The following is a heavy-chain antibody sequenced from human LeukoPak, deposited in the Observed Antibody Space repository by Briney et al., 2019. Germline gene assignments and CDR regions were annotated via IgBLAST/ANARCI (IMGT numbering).Heavy chain of an antibody. CDR1: GYTFTSYG. D-gene: IGHD2-2*01. CDR2: ISAYNGNT. V-gene: IGHV1-18*01. J-gene: IGHJ6*03. CDR3: ARELGYCSSTSCRIYYYYMDV. Sequence: GASVKVSCKASGYTFTSYGISWVRQAPGQGLEWMGWISAYNGNTNYAQKLQGRVTMTTDTATSTAYMEPRSLRSDDTAVYYCARELGYCSSTSCRIYYYYMDVWGKGTTVTVSS.